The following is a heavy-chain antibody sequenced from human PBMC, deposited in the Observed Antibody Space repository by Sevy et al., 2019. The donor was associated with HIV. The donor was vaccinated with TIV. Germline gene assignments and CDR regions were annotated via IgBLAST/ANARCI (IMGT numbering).Heavy chain of an antibody. Sequence: GGSLRLSCAASAFIFSSYGMDWVRQSPGKGLEWVALIWHDGSQKYYSESVRGRFTVARDNSKNTLYLEMNSLRVEDTAVYYCARNTLGVSTSFYFDHWGQGTLVTVSS. CDR3: ARNTLGVSTSFYFDH. CDR2: IWHDGSQK. CDR1: AFIFSSYG. V-gene: IGHV3-33*01. J-gene: IGHJ4*02. D-gene: IGHD1-26*01.